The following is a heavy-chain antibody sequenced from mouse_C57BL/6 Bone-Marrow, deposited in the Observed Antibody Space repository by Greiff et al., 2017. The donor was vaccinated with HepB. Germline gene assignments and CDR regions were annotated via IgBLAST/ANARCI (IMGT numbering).Heavy chain of an antibody. Sequence: VKQRPIQGLEWIGNIDPSDSETHYNQKFKDKATLTVDKSSSTAYMQLSSLTSEDSAVYYCARDDGYYGGFAYWGQGTLVTVSA. CDR2: IDPSDSET. J-gene: IGHJ3*01. D-gene: IGHD2-3*01. CDR3: ARDDGYYGGFAY. V-gene: IGHV1-52*01.